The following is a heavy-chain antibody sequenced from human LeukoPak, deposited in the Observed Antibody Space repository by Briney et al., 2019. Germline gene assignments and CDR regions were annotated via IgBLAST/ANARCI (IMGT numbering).Heavy chain of an antibody. CDR3: ARVRIVGATTPLGYYYMDV. CDR1: GYTFTSYG. Sequence: ASVKVSCKASGYTFTSYGISWVRQAPGQGLEWMGWISAYNGNTNYAQKLQGRVTMTTDTSTSTAYMELRSLRSDDTAVYYCARVRIVGATTPLGYYYMDVWGKGTTVTISS. D-gene: IGHD1-26*01. J-gene: IGHJ6*03. CDR2: ISAYNGNT. V-gene: IGHV1-18*01.